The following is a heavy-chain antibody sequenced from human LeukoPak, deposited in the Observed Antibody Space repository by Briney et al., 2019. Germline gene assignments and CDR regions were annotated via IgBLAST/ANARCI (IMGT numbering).Heavy chain of an antibody. V-gene: IGHV1-3*03. Sequence: ASVKVSCKASGFPFTSYAIHWVRQAPGQRLEWMGWVNADNSNTKYSQEFQGRVTITRDTSASTAYMDLNSLRSEDMVVYYCAVGDYYYDTRFDYWGQGTLVTVSS. CDR3: AVGDYYYDTRFDY. D-gene: IGHD3-22*01. J-gene: IGHJ4*02. CDR1: GFPFTSYA. CDR2: VNADNSNT.